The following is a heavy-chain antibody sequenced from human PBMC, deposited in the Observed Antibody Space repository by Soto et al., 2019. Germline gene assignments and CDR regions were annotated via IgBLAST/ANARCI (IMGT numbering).Heavy chain of an antibody. CDR1: GFTFSSYG. Sequence: GGSLRLSCAASGFTFSSYGMHWVRQAPGKGLEWVANIKQDGSEKYYVDSVKGRFTISRDNAKNSLYLQMNSLRAEDTAVYYCARDGIAAAGNTYYYYYGMDVWGQGTTVTVYS. D-gene: IGHD6-13*01. V-gene: IGHV3-7*03. J-gene: IGHJ6*02. CDR2: IKQDGSEK. CDR3: ARDGIAAAGNTYYYYYGMDV.